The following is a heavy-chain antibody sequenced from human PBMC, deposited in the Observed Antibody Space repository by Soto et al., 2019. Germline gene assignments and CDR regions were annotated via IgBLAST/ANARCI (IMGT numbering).Heavy chain of an antibody. Sequence: QVQLQESGPGLVKPSQTLSLTCTVSGGSISSGGYYWNWIRQHPGKGLEWIGYIYYIGSTYYNPSLKGRVTISLDTSMNLFSLKLSSVTAADTAVYYCARSVSPGGQGTLVTVSS. V-gene: IGHV4-31*03. CDR2: IYYIGST. CDR3: ARSVSP. CDR1: GGSISSGGYY. J-gene: IGHJ5*02.